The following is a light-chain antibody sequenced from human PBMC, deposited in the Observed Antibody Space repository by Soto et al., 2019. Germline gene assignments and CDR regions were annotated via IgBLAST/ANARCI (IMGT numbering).Light chain of an antibody. CDR2: DVS. Sequence: DNQLTQSPSSISASVGDRVTITCRASQAVNSWLAWFQQKPGMAPKWVIYDVSSLQSGVPSRFSGSGSGTEFTLTISSLQPEDFATYYCQQSNNHPSSFGQGTRLEIK. J-gene: IGKJ5*01. CDR1: QAVNSW. V-gene: IGKV1-12*01. CDR3: QQSNNHPSS.